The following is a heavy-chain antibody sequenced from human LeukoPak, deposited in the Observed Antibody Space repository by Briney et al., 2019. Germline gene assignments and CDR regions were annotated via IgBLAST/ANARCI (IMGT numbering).Heavy chain of an antibody. CDR2: ISSSSSYI. V-gene: IGHV3-21*01. CDR3: ARVGTGTYYYYMDV. J-gene: IGHJ6*03. CDR1: GFTFSSYS. D-gene: IGHD1-1*01. Sequence: KAGGSLRLSCAASGFTFSSYSMNWVRQAPGKGLEWVSSISSSSSYIYYADSVKGRFTISRDNAKNSLYLQMNSLRAEDTAVYYCARVGTGTYYYYMDVWGKGTTVTVSS.